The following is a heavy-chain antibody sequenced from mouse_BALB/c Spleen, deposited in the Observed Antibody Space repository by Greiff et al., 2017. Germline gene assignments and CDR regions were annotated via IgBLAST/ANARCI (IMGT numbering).Heavy chain of an antibody. J-gene: IGHJ1*01. D-gene: IGHD1-2*01. Sequence: EVKLQESGPGLVKPSQSLSLTCTVTGYSITSDYAWNWIRQFPGNKLEWMGYISYSGSTSYNPSLKSRISITRDTSKNQFFLQLNSVTTEDTATYYCARNYGPGYFDVWGAGTTVTVSS. CDR2: ISYSGST. V-gene: IGHV3-2*02. CDR3: ARNYGPGYFDV. CDR1: GYSITSDYA.